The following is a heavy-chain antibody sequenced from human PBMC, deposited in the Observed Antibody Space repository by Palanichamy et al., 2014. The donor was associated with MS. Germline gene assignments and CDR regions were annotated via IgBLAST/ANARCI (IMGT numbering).Heavy chain of an antibody. CDR3: ARHISAFDV. CDR1: GYSVSSGYY. D-gene: IGHD3-3*02. J-gene: IGHJ3*01. Sequence: QVQLQESGPGLAKPSETLSLTCVVSGYSVSSGYYWGWIRQPPGKGLEWIGSIYYSGSTYYNPSLKSRVAISLDTSKNQFSLKLSSVTAADTAVYYCARHISAFDVWGQGTMVTVSS. CDR2: IYYSGST. V-gene: IGHV4-38-2*01.